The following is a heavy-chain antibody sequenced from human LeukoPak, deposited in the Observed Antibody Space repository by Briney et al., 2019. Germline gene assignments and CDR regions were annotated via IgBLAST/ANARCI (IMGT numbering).Heavy chain of an antibody. CDR1: GGSFSGYY. V-gene: IGHV4-34*01. D-gene: IGHD3-22*01. CDR2: INHSGST. Sequence: SETLSLTCAAYGGSFSGYYWSWIRQPPGKGLEWIGEINHSGSTNYNPSLKSRVTISVDTSKNQFSLKLSSVTAADTAVYYCARGPRTYYYDSSGYYRRRDFDYWGQGTLVTVSS. J-gene: IGHJ4*02. CDR3: ARGPRTYYYDSSGYYRRRDFDY.